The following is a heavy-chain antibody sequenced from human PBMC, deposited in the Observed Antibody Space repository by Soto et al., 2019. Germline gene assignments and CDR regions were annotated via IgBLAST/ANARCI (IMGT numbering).Heavy chain of an antibody. V-gene: IGHV4-59*01. D-gene: IGHD3-16*01. J-gene: IGHJ5*02. Sequence: ETLSLTCTVSGGSISSYYWSWIRQPPGKGLEWIGYIYYSGSTNYNPSLKSRVTISVDTSKNQFSLKLSSVTAADTAVYYCARDLGDGFDPWGQGTLVTVSS. CDR3: ARDLGDGFDP. CDR1: GGSISSYY. CDR2: IYYSGST.